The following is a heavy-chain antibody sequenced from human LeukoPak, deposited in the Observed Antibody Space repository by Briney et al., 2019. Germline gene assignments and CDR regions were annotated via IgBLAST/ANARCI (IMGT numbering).Heavy chain of an antibody. CDR2: ISSSSSTI. CDR1: GFTFSSYS. Sequence: GGSLRLSCAASGFTFSSYSMNWVRQAPGKGLEWVSYISSSSSTIYYADSVKGRFTISRDNTKNTLYLQMNSPRAEDTAVYYCAKPAVVPAATIFPEYFQHWGQGTLVTVSS. D-gene: IGHD2-2*01. CDR3: AKPAVVPAATIFPEYFQH. V-gene: IGHV3-48*01. J-gene: IGHJ1*01.